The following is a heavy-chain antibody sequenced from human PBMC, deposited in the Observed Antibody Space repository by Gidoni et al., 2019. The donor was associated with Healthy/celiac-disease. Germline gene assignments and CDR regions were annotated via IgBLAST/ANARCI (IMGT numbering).Heavy chain of an antibody. CDR3: AKTLYCSSTSCYSSGGYYFDY. D-gene: IGHD2-2*01. J-gene: IGHJ4*02. CDR1: GLTFTSYA. V-gene: IGHV3-23*01. CDR2: ISGSCSST. Sequence: EVQLLESGGGLVQPGGSMRLSCSSSGLTFTSYALSWVRQAPGKGLEWVSAISGSCSSTYYADSVKGRFTISRDNSKNTLYLQMNSLRAEDTAVYYWAKTLYCSSTSCYSSGGYYFDYWGQGTLVTVSS.